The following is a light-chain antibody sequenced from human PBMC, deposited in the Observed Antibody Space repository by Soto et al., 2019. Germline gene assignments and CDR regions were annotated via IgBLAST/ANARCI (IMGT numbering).Light chain of an antibody. CDR3: QTYNSAPFT. CDR2: AAS. J-gene: IGKJ3*01. V-gene: IGKV1-27*01. Sequence: DIQMTQSPSSLSASVGDRVTITCRASQGISNYLAWYQQKPGKVPKLLIYAASTLQSGVPSRFSGSGSGTDFTLTINSLQPEDVATYYCQTYNSAPFTFGPGTKVDIK. CDR1: QGISNY.